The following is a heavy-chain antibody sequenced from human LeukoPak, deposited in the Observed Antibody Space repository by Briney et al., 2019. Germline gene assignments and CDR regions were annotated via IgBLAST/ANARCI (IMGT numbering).Heavy chain of an antibody. V-gene: IGHV1-69*01. D-gene: IGHD1-26*01. CDR1: GGTFSSYA. CDR2: IIPIFGTA. CDR3: ARGGELSEGAFDY. Sequence: SVKVSCKASGGTFSSYAISWVRQAPGQGLEWMGGIIPIFGTANYAQKFQDRVTITADESTSTAYMELSSLRSEDTAVYYCARGGELSEGAFDYWGQGTLVTVSS. J-gene: IGHJ4*02.